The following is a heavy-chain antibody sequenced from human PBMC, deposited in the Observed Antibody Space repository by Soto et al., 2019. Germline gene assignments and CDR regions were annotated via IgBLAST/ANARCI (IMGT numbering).Heavy chain of an antibody. CDR1: GFTFGDYA. Sequence: PGGSLRLSCTASGFTFGDYAMSWVRQAPGKGLEWVGFIRSKAYGGTTEYAASVKGRFTISRDDSKSIAYLQMNSLKTEDTAVYYCTSPQDIVATIGSRYYYYGMDVWGQGTTVTVSS. D-gene: IGHD5-12*01. V-gene: IGHV3-49*04. CDR2: IRSKAYGGTT. J-gene: IGHJ6*02. CDR3: TSPQDIVATIGSRYYYYGMDV.